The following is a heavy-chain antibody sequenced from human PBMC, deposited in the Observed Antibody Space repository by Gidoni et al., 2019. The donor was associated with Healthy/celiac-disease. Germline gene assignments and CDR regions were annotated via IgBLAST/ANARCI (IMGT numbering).Heavy chain of an antibody. Sequence: QVQLVQSGAEVKKPGASVKVSCKCFGYTFTSYGISWVRQAPGQGLEWMGWISAYNGNKKYAQKLQGRVTMTTDTSTSTAYMELRSLRSDDTAVYYCARWGPGYYYYGMDVWGQGTTVTVSS. J-gene: IGHJ6*02. CDR2: ISAYNGNK. CDR1: GYTFTSYG. V-gene: IGHV1-18*01. CDR3: ARWGPGYYYYGMDV. D-gene: IGHD3-16*01.